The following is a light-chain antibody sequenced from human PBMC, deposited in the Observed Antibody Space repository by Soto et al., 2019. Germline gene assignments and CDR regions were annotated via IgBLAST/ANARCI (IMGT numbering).Light chain of an antibody. J-gene: IGKJ5*01. CDR3: QQYHNWPPIT. CDR2: GAS. CDR1: QSVSSH. V-gene: IGKV3-15*01. Sequence: EIVITQSPDTLFVSLGEGATLSCRASQSVSSHLAWYQHKPGQAPRLLIYGASTRASGIPARFSGSGSETDFTLTISSPQSEDSAVYYCQQYHNWPPITFGQGTRLEIK.